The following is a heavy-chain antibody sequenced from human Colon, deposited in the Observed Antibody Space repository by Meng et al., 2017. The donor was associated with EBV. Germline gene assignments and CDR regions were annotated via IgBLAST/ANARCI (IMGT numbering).Heavy chain of an antibody. CDR3: ARVRVIPAAVGFDY. J-gene: IGHJ4*02. CDR1: GGSISTSDW. V-gene: IGHV4-4*02. D-gene: IGHD2-2*01. CDR2: IYRGGGT. Sequence: QVGLREWGPGLVDPLRTLSLTCAVSGGSISTSDWLSWVRQRPGKGLEWNGEIYRGGGTNYTPSYKSRVTISVDTSNNHFSLKLSYVTAADTAVYYCARVRVIPAAVGFDYWGQGTLVTVSS.